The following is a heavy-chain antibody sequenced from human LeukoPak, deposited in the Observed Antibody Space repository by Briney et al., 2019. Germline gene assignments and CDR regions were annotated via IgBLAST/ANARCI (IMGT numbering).Heavy chain of an antibody. Sequence: ASVKVSCKASGYTFTGYYMHWVRQAPGQGLEWMGWINPNSGGTNYAQKLQGRVTMTTDTSTSTAYMELRSLRSDDTAVYYCAREKNDFWSGYSDYWGQGTLVTVSS. D-gene: IGHD3-3*01. V-gene: IGHV1-2*02. CDR2: INPNSGGT. CDR3: AREKNDFWSGYSDY. J-gene: IGHJ4*02. CDR1: GYTFTGYY.